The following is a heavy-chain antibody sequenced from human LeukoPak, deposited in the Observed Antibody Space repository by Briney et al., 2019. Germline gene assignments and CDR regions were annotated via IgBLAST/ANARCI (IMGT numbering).Heavy chain of an antibody. V-gene: IGHV3-23*01. CDR1: GFTFSSYA. CDR3: AKVVPYYDFWSGYPFDY. D-gene: IGHD3-3*01. J-gene: IGHJ4*02. Sequence: GGSLRLSCAASGFTFSSYAMSWVRQAPGKGLEWVSAISGSGGSTYYADSVKGRFTISRDNSKNTLYLQMNSLGAEDTAVYYCAKVVPYYDFWSGYPFDYWGQGTLVTVSS. CDR2: ISGSGGST.